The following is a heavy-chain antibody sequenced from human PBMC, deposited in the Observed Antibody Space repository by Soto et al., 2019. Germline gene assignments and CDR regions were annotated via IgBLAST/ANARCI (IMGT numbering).Heavy chain of an antibody. CDR1: GYSFTSYW. V-gene: IGHV5-51*01. CDR3: ALTRYGGAGYYYYYGMDV. CDR2: IYPGDSDT. D-gene: IGHD3-9*01. J-gene: IGHJ6*02. Sequence: GESLKISCKGSGYSFTSYWIGWVRQMPGKGLEWMGIIYPGDSDTRYSPSFQGQVTISADKSISTAYLQLSSLKASDTAMYYCALTRYGGAGYYYYYGMDVWGQGTTVTVSS.